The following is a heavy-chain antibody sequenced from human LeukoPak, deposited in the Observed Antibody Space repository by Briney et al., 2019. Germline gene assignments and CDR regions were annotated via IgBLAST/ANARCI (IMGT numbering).Heavy chain of an antibody. Sequence: ASVKVSCKASGSTFTSHDINWVRQATGQGLDWMRWMNPNSGNTGYAQKLQGTVTITRNTPISTAYMELSSLRSEDTAVYYCARDIPLKLGGGGAFDIWGQGTMVTVSS. CDR3: ARDIPLKLGGGGAFDI. V-gene: IGHV1-8*03. CDR1: GSTFTSHD. D-gene: IGHD3-16*01. J-gene: IGHJ3*02. CDR2: MNPNSGNT.